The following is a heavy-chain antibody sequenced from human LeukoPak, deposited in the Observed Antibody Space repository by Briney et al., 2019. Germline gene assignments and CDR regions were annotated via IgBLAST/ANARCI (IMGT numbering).Heavy chain of an antibody. CDR2: IRYDGSNK. J-gene: IGHJ3*02. D-gene: IGHD3-16*01. Sequence: GGSLTLSCAASGFTFNSYGMHWVRQAPGKGLEWVAFIRYDGSNKYYADSVKGRFTISRDNSKNTLYLQMNSLRAEDTAVYYCAKDSGWGRGRRAFDIWGQGTMVTVSS. CDR1: GFTFNSYG. CDR3: AKDSGWGRGRRAFDI. V-gene: IGHV3-30*02.